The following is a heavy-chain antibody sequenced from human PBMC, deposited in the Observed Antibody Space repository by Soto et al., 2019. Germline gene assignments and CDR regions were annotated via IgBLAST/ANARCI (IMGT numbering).Heavy chain of an antibody. Sequence: EVQLLESGGGLVQPGGSLRLSCAASGFTFSSYAMSWVRQAPGKGLEWVSAISGSGGSTYYADSVKGRFTISRDNSKNTLHLQMNSPRAEYMAVYYCAKYSSGWWIPYYFDCWGQGTLVTVSS. V-gene: IGHV3-23*01. J-gene: IGHJ4*02. CDR1: GFTFSSYA. CDR2: ISGSGGST. D-gene: IGHD6-13*01. CDR3: AKYSSGWWIPYYFDC.